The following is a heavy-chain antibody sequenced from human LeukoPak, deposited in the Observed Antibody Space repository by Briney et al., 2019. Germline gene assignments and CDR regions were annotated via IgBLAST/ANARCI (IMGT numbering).Heavy chain of an antibody. CDR3: AREGLMITFGGVIAIAEHFDY. V-gene: IGHV1-46*01. D-gene: IGHD3-16*02. CDR2: INPSVVST. Sequence: ASVKVSCKASGYTFTSYYMHWVRQAPGQGLEWMGIINPSVVSTSYAQKFQGRVTMTRDTSTSTVYMELSSLRSEDTAVYYCAREGLMITFGGVIAIAEHFDYWGQGTLVTVSS. J-gene: IGHJ4*02. CDR1: GYTFTSYY.